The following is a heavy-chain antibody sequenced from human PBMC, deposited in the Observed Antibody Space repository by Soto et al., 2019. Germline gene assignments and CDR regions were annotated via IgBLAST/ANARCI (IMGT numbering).Heavy chain of an antibody. J-gene: IGHJ4*02. V-gene: IGHV4-38-2*02. Sequence: SETLSLTCTVSGGSISSFYWGWIRQPPGKGLEWIGSIYHSGSTYYNPSLKSRVTISVDTSKNQFSLKLSSVTAADTAVYYCARVSSSSPPVVGWGQGTLVTVSS. CDR2: IYHSGST. D-gene: IGHD6-13*01. CDR3: ARVSSSSPPVVG. CDR1: GGSISSFY.